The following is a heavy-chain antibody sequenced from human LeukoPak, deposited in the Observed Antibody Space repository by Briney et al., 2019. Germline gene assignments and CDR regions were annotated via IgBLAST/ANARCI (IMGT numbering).Heavy chain of an antibody. CDR3: AKGRYVYGDNLEY. V-gene: IGHV3-23*01. CDR2: ISGSGGST. CDR1: GFTFSSYA. D-gene: IGHD4-17*01. Sequence: PGGSLRLSCAASGFTFSSYAMSWVRQAPGKGLEWVSAISGSGGSTYYADSVKGRFTISRDNSKNTLYLQMNSLRAEDTAVYYCAKGRYVYGDNLEYWGERTLVTGSS. J-gene: IGHJ4*02.